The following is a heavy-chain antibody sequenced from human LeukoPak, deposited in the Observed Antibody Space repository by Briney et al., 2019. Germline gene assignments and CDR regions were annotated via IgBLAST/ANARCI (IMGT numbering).Heavy chain of an antibody. J-gene: IGHJ4*02. Sequence: GGSLRLSCAVSGFTVSGNYMSWVRQAPGKGLEWVSLIYSGGTTYYADSVKGRFIIFRDNSKNTLYLQMNSLRAEDTAVYYCASDHRLFFWGQGTLLTVSS. CDR3: ASDHRLFF. D-gene: IGHD3-3*01. V-gene: IGHV3-66*01. CDR2: IYSGGTT. CDR1: GFTVSGNY.